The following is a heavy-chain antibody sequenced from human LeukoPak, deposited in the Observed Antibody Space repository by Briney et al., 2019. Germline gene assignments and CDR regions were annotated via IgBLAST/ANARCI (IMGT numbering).Heavy chain of an antibody. V-gene: IGHV3-48*01. Sequence: GGSLRLSCAASGFTFSSYSMNWVRQAPGKGLEWVSYISSSSDTIYYADSVKGRFTISRDNAKNSLYLQVNSLRAEDTAVYYCARVSPNTVTTLQYFDYWGQGTLVTVSS. CDR2: ISSSSDTI. CDR3: ARVSPNTVTTLQYFDY. CDR1: GFTFSSYS. J-gene: IGHJ4*02. D-gene: IGHD4-17*01.